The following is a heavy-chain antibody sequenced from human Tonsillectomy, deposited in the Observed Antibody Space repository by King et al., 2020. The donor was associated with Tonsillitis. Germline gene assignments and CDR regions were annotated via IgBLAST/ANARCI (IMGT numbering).Heavy chain of an antibody. J-gene: IGHJ4*02. CDR3: AREYTGDMGEDLGVAG. V-gene: IGHV3-21*01. CDR2: ISSSGSDM. Sequence: VQLVESGGGLVKPGGSLRLSCAASGFTFRTYAMNWVRQAPGKGLEYVSFISSSGSDMYYADPVKGRFTISRDNAKNSLYLQMNSLRPEDTAVYYCAREYTGDMGEDLGVAGWGQGTPVTVSS. D-gene: IGHD2-15*01. CDR1: GFTFRTYA.